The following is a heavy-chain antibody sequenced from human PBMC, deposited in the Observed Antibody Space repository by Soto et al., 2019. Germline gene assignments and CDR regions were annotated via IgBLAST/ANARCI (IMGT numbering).Heavy chain of an antibody. CDR3: AKNSSSWIDY. CDR2: ISYDGSNK. CDR1: GFTFSSYG. Sequence: GGSLRLSCAASGFTFSSYGMHGVRQAPGKGPEWVAVISYDGSNKYYADSVKGRFTISRDNSKNTLYLQMNSLRAEDTAVYYCAKNSSSWIDYWGQGTLVTVSS. V-gene: IGHV3-30*18. J-gene: IGHJ4*02. D-gene: IGHD6-13*01.